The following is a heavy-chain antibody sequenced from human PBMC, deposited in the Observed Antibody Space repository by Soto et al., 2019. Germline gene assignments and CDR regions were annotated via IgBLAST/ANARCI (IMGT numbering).Heavy chain of an antibody. V-gene: IGHV5-51*01. J-gene: IGHJ5*02. CDR1: GYSFTSYW. CDR2: IYPGDSDT. CDR3: ARNLMVYANRVNWFDP. Sequence: PGESLKISCKGSGYSFTSYWIGWVRQMPGKGLEWMGIIYPGDSDTRYSPSFQGQVTISRDNSKNTLYLQMNSLRAEDTAVYYCARNLMVYANRVNWFDPWGQGTLVTVSS. D-gene: IGHD2-8*01.